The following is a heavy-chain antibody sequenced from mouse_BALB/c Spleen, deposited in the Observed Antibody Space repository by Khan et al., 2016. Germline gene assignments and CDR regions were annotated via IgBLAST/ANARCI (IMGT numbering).Heavy chain of an antibody. CDR3: ARWTMITFAY. V-gene: IGHV9-2-1*01. CDR1: GYTFTDYS. Sequence: QIQLVQSGPELKKPGETVKISCKASGYTFTDYSMHWVKQAPGKGLKWMGWLNTETGEQTYADDLKGRFAFSLETSASTAYLQINNLKNKDTSTDYCARWTMITFAYWGQGTLGTVSA. J-gene: IGHJ3*01. CDR2: LNTETGEQ. D-gene: IGHD2-4*01.